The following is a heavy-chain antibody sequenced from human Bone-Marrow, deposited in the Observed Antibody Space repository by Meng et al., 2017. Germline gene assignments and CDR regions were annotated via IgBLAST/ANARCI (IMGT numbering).Heavy chain of an antibody. V-gene: IGHV1-2*06. D-gene: IGHD3-10*01. J-gene: IGHJ4*02. CDR1: GYTFPDYW. CDR2: INPNSGGT. Sequence: AAVKVTCKPSGYTFPDYWLHWVRRAAGQGLEWRGRINPNSGGTNYAQKFQGRVTMTRDKSISKAYMELSRLRSDDTAVYYCARVGGFGEYTLFDYWGQGTLVTVSS. CDR3: ARVGGFGEYTLFDY.